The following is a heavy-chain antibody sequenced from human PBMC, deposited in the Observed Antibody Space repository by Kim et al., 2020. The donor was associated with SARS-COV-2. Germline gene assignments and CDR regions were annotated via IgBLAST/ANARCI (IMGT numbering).Heavy chain of an antibody. D-gene: IGHD4-17*01. V-gene: IGHV4-31*03. CDR1: GGSISSGGYY. CDR3: ARDVYGGNVHYYYYGMDV. J-gene: IGHJ6*02. CDR2: IYYSGST. Sequence: SETLSLTCTVSGGSISSGGYYWSWIRQHPGKGLEWIGYIYYSGSTYYNPSLKSRVTISVDTSKNQFSLKLSSVTAVDTAVYYCARDVYGGNVHYYYYGMDVWGQGTTVTVSS.